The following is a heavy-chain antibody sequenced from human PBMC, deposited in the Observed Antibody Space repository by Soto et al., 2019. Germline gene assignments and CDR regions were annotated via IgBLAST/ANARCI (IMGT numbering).Heavy chain of an antibody. CDR3: AVKVVVAATGWFDP. V-gene: IGHV4-31*03. J-gene: IGHJ5*02. CDR1: GGSISSGGYY. Sequence: SETLSLTCTVSGGSISSGGYYWSWIRQHPGKGLEWIGYIYYSGSTYYNPSLKSRVTISVDTSKNQFSLKLSSVTAADTAVYYCAVKVVVAATGWFDPWGQGTLVTVSS. D-gene: IGHD2-15*01. CDR2: IYYSGST.